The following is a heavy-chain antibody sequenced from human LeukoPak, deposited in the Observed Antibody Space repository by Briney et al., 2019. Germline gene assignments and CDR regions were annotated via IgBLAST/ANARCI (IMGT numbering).Heavy chain of an antibody. D-gene: IGHD6-13*01. CDR2: INPHSGGT. CDR3: ARARYSTTWYSFDY. V-gene: IGHV1-2*02. J-gene: IGHJ4*02. Sequence: GASVKVSCKASGYTFTDYYLHWVRQAPGQGLERMGWINPHSGGTNYAQKFQGRVTMTRDTSISTVYMDLSRLRSDDTAVYYCARARYSTTWYSFDYWGQGTLVTVSS. CDR1: GYTFTDYY.